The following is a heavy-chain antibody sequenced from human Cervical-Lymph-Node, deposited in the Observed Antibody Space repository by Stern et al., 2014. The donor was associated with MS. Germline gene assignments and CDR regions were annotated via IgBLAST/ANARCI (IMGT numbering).Heavy chain of an antibody. CDR3: ASACIRGISGYGVDV. V-gene: IGHV1-69*09. D-gene: IGHD1-14*01. CDR2: IIPILGVT. CDR1: GGTLNTYA. Sequence: QLVQSGAEVKKPGSSVKVSCKASGGTLNTYAIAWVRQAPGQGLEWMGRIIPILGVTPFAQKFQGRVTITADRSTDTAYMQLSSLRSDDTAVYYGASACIRGISGYGVDVWGQGTTVTVSS. J-gene: IGHJ6*02.